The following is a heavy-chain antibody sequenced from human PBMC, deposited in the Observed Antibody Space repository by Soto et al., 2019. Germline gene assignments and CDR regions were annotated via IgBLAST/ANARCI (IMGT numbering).Heavy chain of an antibody. J-gene: IGHJ4*02. V-gene: IGHV3-21*01. CDR3: AREVDFGFDY. CDR2: MSSRSDYI. D-gene: IGHD5-12*01. CDR1: GFIFSIYS. Sequence: GGSLRLSCAASGFIFSIYSMNWVRQATGKGLEWISSMSSRSDYIYYADSLKGRFTISRDNAKNSLYLQMNSLRADDTAVYYCAREVDFGFDYWGQGT.